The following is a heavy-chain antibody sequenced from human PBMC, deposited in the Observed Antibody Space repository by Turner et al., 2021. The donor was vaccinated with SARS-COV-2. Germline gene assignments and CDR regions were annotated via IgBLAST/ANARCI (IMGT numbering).Heavy chain of an antibody. CDR2: ISRSSSFI. V-gene: IGHV3-21*01. Sequence: EVQLVESGGGLVKPGGSLRLSCAASGFTFSTYNMNWVRQAPGKGLEWVSSISRSSSFIYYADSVKGRFTISRDNAKNSLYLQMNSLRAEDTAVYYCARDSEGGLEPFDYWGQGTLVTVSS. CDR1: GFTFSTYN. CDR3: ARDSEGGLEPFDY. J-gene: IGHJ4*02. D-gene: IGHD1-1*01.